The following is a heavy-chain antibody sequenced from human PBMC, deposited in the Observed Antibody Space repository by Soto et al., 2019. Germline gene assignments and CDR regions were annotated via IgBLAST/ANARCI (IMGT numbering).Heavy chain of an antibody. D-gene: IGHD2-2*01. J-gene: IGHJ5*02. Sequence: QAQLVESGGGVVQPGRSLRLSCAASGFTLSSHGMHWVRQAPGKGLEWVAVISYDGSAKYHADSVKGRFTISRDNSKNTLYLQMNSLRVEDTAVYYCAKDYCSSTSCPFDPWGQGTLVTVSS. V-gene: IGHV3-30*18. CDR3: AKDYCSSTSCPFDP. CDR1: GFTLSSHG. CDR2: ISYDGSAK.